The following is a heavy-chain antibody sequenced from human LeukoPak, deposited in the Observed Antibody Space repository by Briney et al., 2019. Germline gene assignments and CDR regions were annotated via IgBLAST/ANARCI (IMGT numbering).Heavy chain of an antibody. J-gene: IGHJ4*02. V-gene: IGHV3-53*01. CDR2: IYSGGST. CDR1: GFTVSSNY. Sequence: GGSLRLSCAASGFTVSSNYMSWVRQAPGKGLEWVSVIYSGGSTYYADSVKGRFTISRDNAKNSLYLQMNSLRAEDTAMYYCASASRYCSSTSCLSFDNWGQGTLVTVSS. CDR3: ASASRYCSSTSCLSFDN. D-gene: IGHD2-2*01.